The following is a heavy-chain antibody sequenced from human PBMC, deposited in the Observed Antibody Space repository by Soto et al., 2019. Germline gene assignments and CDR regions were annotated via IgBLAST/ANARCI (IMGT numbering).Heavy chain of an antibody. J-gene: IGHJ6*02. V-gene: IGHV4-31*03. Sequence: QVQLQESGPGLVKPSQTLSLTCTVSGGSISSGGYYWSWIRQHPGKGLEWIGHIYYSTYYNPSLKSRVTISVDTSKNQFSLKLSSVTAADTAVYYCARDYRASYPAYYYYGMDVWGQGTTVTVSS. CDR3: ARDYRASYPAYYYYGMDV. CDR1: GGSISSGGYY. CDR2: IYYST. D-gene: IGHD3-16*02.